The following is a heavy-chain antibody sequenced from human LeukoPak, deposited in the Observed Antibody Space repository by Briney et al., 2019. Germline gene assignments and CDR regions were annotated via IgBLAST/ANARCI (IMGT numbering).Heavy chain of an antibody. D-gene: IGHD6-13*01. CDR3: ARDRGSWHDFDY. CDR1: GYTFTSYD. Sequence: ASVKVSCKASGYTFTSYDINWVRQATGQGLEWMGWMNPNSGNTGYAQKFQGRVTMTRNTSISTAYMELSSLRSEDTAVYYCARDRGSWHDFDYWGQGTLVTVSS. CDR2: MNPNSGNT. J-gene: IGHJ4*02. V-gene: IGHV1-8*01.